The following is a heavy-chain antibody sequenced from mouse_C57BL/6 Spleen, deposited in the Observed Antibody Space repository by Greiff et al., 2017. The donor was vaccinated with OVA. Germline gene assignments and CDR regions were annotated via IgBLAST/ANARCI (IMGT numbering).Heavy chain of an antibody. CDR3: ARGGTTDFDY. V-gene: IGHV1-64*01. Sequence: QVQLKQPGAELVKPGASVKLSCKASGYTFTSYWMHWVKQRPGQGLEWIGMIHPNSGSTNYNEKFKSKATLTVDKSSSTAYMQLSSLTSEDSAVYYCARGGTTDFDYWGQGTTLTVSS. CDR2: IHPNSGST. CDR1: GYTFTSYW. J-gene: IGHJ2*01. D-gene: IGHD1-1*01.